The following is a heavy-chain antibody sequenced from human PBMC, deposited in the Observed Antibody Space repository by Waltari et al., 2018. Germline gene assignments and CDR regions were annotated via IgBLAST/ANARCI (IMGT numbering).Heavy chain of an antibody. D-gene: IGHD5-12*01. CDR3: ATYIGASVGTAAFDV. J-gene: IGHJ3*01. CDR2: VSYSGTT. CDR1: GVSITSNRHY. Sequence: QLQLQESGPRLVRPSETLSLICRVSGVSITSNRHYWAWIRQSPGQCLGWIGTVSYSGTTYISPSLKSRVSVSRDTSKNQVSLILGSVTAADMAVYYCATYIGASVGTAAFDVWGQGTMVTVSS. V-gene: IGHV4-39*01.